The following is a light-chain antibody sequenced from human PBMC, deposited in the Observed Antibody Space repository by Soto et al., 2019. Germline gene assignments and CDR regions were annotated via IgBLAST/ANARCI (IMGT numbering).Light chain of an antibody. CDR1: QSVGNK. J-gene: IGKJ5*01. V-gene: IGKV3-15*01. CDR3: HQYASWFPFT. Sequence: EIVLTQSPVTLSVSTGERATLSCRASQSVGNKLGWYQQRPGQAPRLLIIGASTRPTGVPAKFSGSGSGTEFSLTINILQSEDSAIDYCHQYASWFPFTLGHGTRLE. CDR2: GAS.